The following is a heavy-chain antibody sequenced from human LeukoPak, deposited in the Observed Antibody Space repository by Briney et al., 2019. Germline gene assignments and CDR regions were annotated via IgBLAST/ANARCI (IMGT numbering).Heavy chain of an antibody. CDR3: ASLAVAGLSEGY. D-gene: IGHD6-19*01. Sequence: KPSETLSLTCTVSGGSISSDSYYWAWNRQPPGKGLEWIASIYYSGSTYYNPSLKSRVTISVDTSRNQFSLKLNSVTAADTAVYYCASLAVAGLSEGYWGQGTLVIVSS. J-gene: IGHJ4*02. CDR2: IYYSGST. CDR1: GGSISSDSYY. V-gene: IGHV4-39*01.